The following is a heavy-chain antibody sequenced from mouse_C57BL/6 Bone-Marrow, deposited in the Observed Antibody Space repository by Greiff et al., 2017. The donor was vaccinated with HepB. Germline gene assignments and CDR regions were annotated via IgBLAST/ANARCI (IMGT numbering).Heavy chain of an antibody. D-gene: IGHD2-3*01. J-gene: IGHJ2*01. CDR1: GYTFTSYW. V-gene: IGHV1-72*01. CDR3: ARGAYDDVYYDYFDY. CDR2: IDPNSGGT. Sequence: QVQLQQPGAELVKPGASVKLSCKASGYTFTSYWMHWVKQRPGRGLEWIGRIDPNSGGTKYNEKFKSKATLTVDKPSSTAYMQLSSLTSEDSAVYYCARGAYDDVYYDYFDYWGQGTTLTVSS.